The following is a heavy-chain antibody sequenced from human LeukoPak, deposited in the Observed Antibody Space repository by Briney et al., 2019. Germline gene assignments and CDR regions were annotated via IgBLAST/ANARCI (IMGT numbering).Heavy chain of an antibody. CDR1: GGSVSSASYY. Sequence: SETLSLTCTVSGGSVSSASYYWSWIRQPPGKGLEWIGYVYYSGSTNYNPSLKSRVTISVDTSKNQFSLKLTSVTAADTAVYYCARDCDWNDVDYYYGLDVWGQGTTVTVSS. J-gene: IGHJ6*02. V-gene: IGHV4-61*01. D-gene: IGHD1-1*01. CDR2: VYYSGST. CDR3: ARDCDWNDVDYYYGLDV.